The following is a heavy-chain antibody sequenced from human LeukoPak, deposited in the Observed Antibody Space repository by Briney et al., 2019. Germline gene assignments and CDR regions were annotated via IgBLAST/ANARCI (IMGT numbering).Heavy chain of an antibody. CDR1: GGSISSYY. J-gene: IGHJ4*02. D-gene: IGHD6-6*01. CDR2: IYYSGST. V-gene: IGHV4-59*01. Sequence: SETLSLTCTVSGGSISSYYWSWIRQPPGKGLEWIGYIYYSGSTNYNPSLKSRVTISVDTSKNQFSLKLSSVTAADTAVYYCARSPYSSSSGFDYWGQGTLVTVSS. CDR3: ARSPYSSSSGFDY.